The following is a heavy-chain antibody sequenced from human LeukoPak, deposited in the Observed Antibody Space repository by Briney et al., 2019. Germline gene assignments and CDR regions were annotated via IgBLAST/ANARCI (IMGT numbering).Heavy chain of an antibody. D-gene: IGHD3-10*01. Sequence: PGGSLRLSCEASGFTFGNFGMTWVRQAPGKGLQWVSGITGSSTWTYYAASVKGRFTVSRDNSQNTLHLQMNSLIADDTAVYYCARELVSSGTGYFDLWGRGTLVTVSS. CDR2: ITGSSTWT. CDR3: ARELVSSGTGYFDL. V-gene: IGHV3-23*01. CDR1: GFTFGNFG. J-gene: IGHJ2*01.